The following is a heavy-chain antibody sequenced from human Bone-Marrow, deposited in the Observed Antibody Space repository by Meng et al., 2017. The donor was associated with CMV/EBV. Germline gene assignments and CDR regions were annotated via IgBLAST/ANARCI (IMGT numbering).Heavy chain of an antibody. CDR3: ARDLGPGGIAAAGRSVY. Sequence: LALTCAASGFTFSSYSMNWVRQAPGKGLEWVSYISSSSSTIYYADSVKGRFTISRDNAKNSLYLQMNSLRAEDTAVYYCARDLGPGGIAAAGRSVYWGQGTLVTVSS. D-gene: IGHD6-13*01. V-gene: IGHV3-48*04. J-gene: IGHJ4*02. CDR2: ISSSSSTI. CDR1: GFTFSSYS.